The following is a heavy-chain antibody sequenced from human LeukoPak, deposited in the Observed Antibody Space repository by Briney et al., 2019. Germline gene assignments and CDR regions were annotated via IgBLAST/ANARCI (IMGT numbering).Heavy chain of an antibody. CDR2: IYHSGST. V-gene: IGHV4-38-2*02. J-gene: IGHJ6*03. CDR1: GYSISSGYY. CDR3: ARAHNGYMDV. D-gene: IGHD1-14*01. Sequence: SETLSLTCTVSGYSISSGYYWVWVRQPPGKGLEWMGTIYHSGSTYYNPSLKSRVTISVDTTNNQFSRKLSSVTAADTAVYYCARAHNGYMDVWGKGTTVTVSS.